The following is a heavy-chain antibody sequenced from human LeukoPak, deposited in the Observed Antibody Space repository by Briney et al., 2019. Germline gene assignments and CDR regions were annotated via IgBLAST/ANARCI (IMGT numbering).Heavy chain of an antibody. Sequence: SETLSLTCTVSGGSISSSSYYWGWIRQPPGKGLEWIGSIYYSGSTYHDPSLKSRVTISVDTSKNQFSLKLSSVTAADTAVYYCARQVGGDYYYYYMDVWGKGTTVTVSS. CDR3: ARQVGGDYYYYYMDV. V-gene: IGHV4-39*01. CDR1: GGSISSSSYY. CDR2: IYYSGST. J-gene: IGHJ6*03. D-gene: IGHD4-23*01.